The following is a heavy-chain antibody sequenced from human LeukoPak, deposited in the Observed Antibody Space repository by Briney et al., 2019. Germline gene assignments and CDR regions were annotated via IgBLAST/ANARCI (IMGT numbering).Heavy chain of an antibody. CDR2: IYHSVST. CDR1: GGSISSGGYS. J-gene: IGHJ6*02. D-gene: IGHD4-11*01. Sequence: SQTLSLTCAVSGGSISSGGYSWSWIRQPPGKGLEWIGYIYHSVSTYYNPSLKSRVTISVDRSKNQFSLKLSSVTAADTAVYYCARGGAATVTTYYYGMDVWGQGTTVTVSS. CDR3: ARGGAATVTTYYYGMDV. V-gene: IGHV4-30-2*01.